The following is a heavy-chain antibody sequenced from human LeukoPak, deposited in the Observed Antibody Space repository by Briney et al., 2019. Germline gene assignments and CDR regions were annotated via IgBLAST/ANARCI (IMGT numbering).Heavy chain of an antibody. J-gene: IGHJ4*02. D-gene: IGHD3-16*02. CDR3: ARAFQSLGGLSLPDY. CDR2: IHPSTGNP. CDR1: GYSFTNYA. Sequence: ASVKVSCKASGYSFTNYAMNWVRQAPGQGLEWMGWIHPSTGNPTYAQGFTGRFVFSLDTSVSTTYLQISSLKAEDTAVYFCARAFQSLGGLSLPDYWGQGTLLTVSA. V-gene: IGHV7-4-1*02.